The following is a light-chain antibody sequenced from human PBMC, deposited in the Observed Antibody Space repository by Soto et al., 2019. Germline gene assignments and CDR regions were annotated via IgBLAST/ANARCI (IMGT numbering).Light chain of an antibody. J-gene: IGLJ1*01. CDR3: AAWDDSLNGYV. Sequence: QSVLTQPPSVSGAPGQRVTISCTGSSSNIGAGYDVHWYQQLPGTAPKLLIYSNNQRPSGVPDRFSGSKSGTSASLAISGLQSEDEADDYCAAWDDSLNGYVFGTGTKVTVL. CDR1: SSNIGAGYD. V-gene: IGLV1-44*01. CDR2: SNN.